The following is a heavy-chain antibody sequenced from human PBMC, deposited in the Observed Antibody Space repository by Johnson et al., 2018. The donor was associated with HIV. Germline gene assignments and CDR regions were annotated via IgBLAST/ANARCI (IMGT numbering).Heavy chain of an antibody. D-gene: IGHD2-15*01. CDR2: IWYDGSNK. J-gene: IGHJ3*02. V-gene: IGHV3-33*01. CDR3: RVVGDAFDI. Sequence: QVQLVESGGGVVQPGRSLRLSCAASGFTFSSYGMHWVRQAPGKGLEWVAVIWYDGSNKYYADSVKGRFTISRDNSKNTLYLQMNSLRVEDTAVYYVRVVGDAFDIWGQGTMVTVSS. CDR1: GFTFSSYG.